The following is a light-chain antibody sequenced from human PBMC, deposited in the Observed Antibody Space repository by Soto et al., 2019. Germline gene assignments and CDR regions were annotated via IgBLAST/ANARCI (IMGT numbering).Light chain of an antibody. CDR2: DNN. V-gene: IGLV1-51*01. CDR1: TSNIGKYY. Sequence: QSVLSQPPSVSAAPGQRVTTSCSGSTSNIGKYYVSWYQQVPGTAPRLLIYDNNQRPSGIPDRFSGSKSGTSATLAITGLQTGDEADYYCATWDGGLTPQGVFXTGTKVTVL. J-gene: IGLJ1*01. CDR3: ATWDGGLTPQGV.